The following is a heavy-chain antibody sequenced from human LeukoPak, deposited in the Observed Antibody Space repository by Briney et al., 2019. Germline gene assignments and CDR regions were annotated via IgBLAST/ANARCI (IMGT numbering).Heavy chain of an antibody. Sequence: GGPLRLSCAASGFTFSSYSMIWLRQAPGKGLEWVSSISSSSSYIYYADSVKGRFTISRDNAKNSLYLQMNGLTAENTAVYYCARDRNSGYDSSFDYWGQGTLVTVSS. V-gene: IGHV3-21*01. CDR1: GFTFSSYS. CDR3: ARDRNSGYDSSFDY. D-gene: IGHD5-12*01. J-gene: IGHJ4*02. CDR2: ISSSSSYI.